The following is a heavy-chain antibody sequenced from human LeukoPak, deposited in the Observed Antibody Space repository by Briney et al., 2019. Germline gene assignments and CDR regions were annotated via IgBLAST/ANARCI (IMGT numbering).Heavy chain of an antibody. CDR2: VSYDGSNK. V-gene: IGHV3-30*03. CDR3: AIGDSLGELSSSFEY. CDR1: GFTFSSYW. J-gene: IGHJ4*02. D-gene: IGHD3-16*02. Sequence: PGGSLRLSCAASGFTFSSYWMSWVRQAPDKGLEWVAVVSYDGSNKYYADSVKGRFTVSRDNSKNTLYLQMNSLRAEDTAVSYCAIGDSLGELSSSFEYWGQGTLVTVSS.